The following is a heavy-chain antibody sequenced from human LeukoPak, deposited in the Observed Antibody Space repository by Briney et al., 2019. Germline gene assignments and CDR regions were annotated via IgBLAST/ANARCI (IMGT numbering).Heavy chain of an antibody. CDR1: GGSISSYY. D-gene: IGHD2-2*01. J-gene: IGHJ4*02. CDR3: ARGLAPGCQKYYFDY. CDR2: IYYSGST. V-gene: IGHV4-59*01. Sequence: SETLSLTCTVSGGSISSYYWSWIRQPPGKGLEWIGYIYYSGSTNYNPSLKSRVTISVDTSKNQFSLKLSSVTAADTAVYYCARGLAPGCQKYYFDYWGQGTLVTVSS.